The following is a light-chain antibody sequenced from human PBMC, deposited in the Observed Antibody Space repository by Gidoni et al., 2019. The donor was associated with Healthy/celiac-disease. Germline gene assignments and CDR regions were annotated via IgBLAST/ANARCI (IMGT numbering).Light chain of an antibody. CDR1: QSVLYRSNNKNY. Sequence: DIVMNQSPDSLAVSLGERDTINCTSSQSVLYRSNNKNYLALYQQKPGHPPKLLIYLASTRESVVPDLFSGSGSGTYFTLTISSLQAEDVAFYYCQQYYSTPLTFGQGTRLEIK. V-gene: IGKV4-1*01. J-gene: IGKJ5*01. CDR2: LAS. CDR3: QQYYSTPLT.